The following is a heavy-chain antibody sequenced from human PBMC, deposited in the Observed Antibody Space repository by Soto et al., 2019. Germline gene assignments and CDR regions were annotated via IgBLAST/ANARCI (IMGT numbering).Heavy chain of an antibody. CDR2: IYYSGSA. CDR3: ARGVGFGYYYYHMDL. D-gene: IGHD3-10*01. Sequence: SSETLSLTCTVSGDSVTSVSDYWSWIRQPPGKGLEWIGYIYYSGSADYNPSLGSRVTISIDTSKNQFSLKLTSVTAADTAVYYCARGVGFGYYYYHMDLWGQGTTVTVSS. CDR1: GDSVTSVSDY. V-gene: IGHV4-61*01. J-gene: IGHJ6*02.